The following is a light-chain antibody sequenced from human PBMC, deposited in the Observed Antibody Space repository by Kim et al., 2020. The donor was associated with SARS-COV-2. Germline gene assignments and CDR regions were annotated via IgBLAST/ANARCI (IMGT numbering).Light chain of an antibody. CDR1: SSNIGAGYY. Sequence: GPRVTISCTGNSSNIGAGYYVHWYQQLPGTAPKVLIYGNKNRPSGVPDRFSGSQSGTSASLAITGLQAADEGDYYCQTFDSSLREVFGGGTQLTVL. V-gene: IGLV1-40*01. CDR2: GNK. CDR3: QTFDSSLREV. J-gene: IGLJ2*01.